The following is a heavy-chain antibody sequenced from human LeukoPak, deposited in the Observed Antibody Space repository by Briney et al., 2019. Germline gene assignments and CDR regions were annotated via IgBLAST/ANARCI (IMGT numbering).Heavy chain of an antibody. V-gene: IGHV3-74*01. D-gene: IGHD6-13*01. CDR2: ISSDGTSI. Sequence: GGSLRLSCAASGFTFSNYGMHWVRQAPGEGLVWVSQISSDGTSINYADCVKGRVTVSRDNAKNTLYLQMNTLRTEDTAVYYCVRGTSSEAAAAIRLFDNWGQGTLVTVSS. CDR1: GFTFSNYG. J-gene: IGHJ4*02. CDR3: VRGTSSEAAAAIRLFDN.